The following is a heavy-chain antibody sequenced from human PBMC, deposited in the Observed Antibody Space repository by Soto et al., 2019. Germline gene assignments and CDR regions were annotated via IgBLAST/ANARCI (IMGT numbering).Heavy chain of an antibody. J-gene: IGHJ4*02. V-gene: IGHV2-26*01. CDR1: GFSLSNARMG. CDR3: ARGVMFRGGFAY. Sequence: QVTLKESGPVLVKPTETLTLTCTVSGFSLSNARMGVSWIRQPPGKALEWLAHIFSNDEKSYSTSLKSRLTIXKXXSNSPVVLTMTNLDPVDTATYYCARGVMFRGGFAYWGQGTLVTVSS. D-gene: IGHD3-10*01. CDR2: IFSNDEK.